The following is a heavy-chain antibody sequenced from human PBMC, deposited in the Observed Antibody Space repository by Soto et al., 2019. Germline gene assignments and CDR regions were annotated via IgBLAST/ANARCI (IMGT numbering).Heavy chain of an antibody. Sequence: GGSLRLSCAASGFTFSDYYMSWIRQAPGKGLEWGSYISSSSSYTNYADSVKGRFTISRDNAKNSLYLQMNSLRAEDTAVYYCARGSYYDFWSGYWDYYYYGMDVWGQGTTVTVSS. CDR1: GFTFSDYY. CDR2: ISSSSSYT. V-gene: IGHV3-11*06. J-gene: IGHJ6*02. D-gene: IGHD3-3*01. CDR3: ARGSYYDFWSGYWDYYYYGMDV.